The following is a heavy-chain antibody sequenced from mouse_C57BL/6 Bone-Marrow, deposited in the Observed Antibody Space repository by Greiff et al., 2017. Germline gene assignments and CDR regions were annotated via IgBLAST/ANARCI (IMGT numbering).Heavy chain of an antibody. J-gene: IGHJ3*01. V-gene: IGHV5-6*01. CDR2: ISNGGSYT. Sequence: EVQLVESGADLVKPGGSLKLSCAASGFTFTSYGMYWVRQTPDKRLEWVGTISNGGSYTYYPDSVKGRFTISRDTAKNTLYLQLSRLKSEDTAMYYCASNYYGSGYGFAYWGQGTLVTVSA. CDR1: GFTFTSYG. D-gene: IGHD1-1*01. CDR3: ASNYYGSGYGFAY.